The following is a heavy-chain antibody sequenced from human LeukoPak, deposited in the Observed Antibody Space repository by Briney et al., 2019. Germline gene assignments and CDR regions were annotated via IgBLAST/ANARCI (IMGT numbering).Heavy chain of an antibody. CDR1: GGTFSSYA. CDR2: IIPIFGTA. Sequence: ASVKVSCKASGGTFSSYAISWVRQAPGQGLEWMGGIIPIFGTANYAQKFQGRVTITADESTSTAYMELSSLRSEDTAAYYCARDSSGDTVQWDWYFDLWGRGTLVTVSS. CDR3: ARDSSGDTVQWDWYFDL. D-gene: IGHD3-22*01. V-gene: IGHV1-69*13. J-gene: IGHJ2*01.